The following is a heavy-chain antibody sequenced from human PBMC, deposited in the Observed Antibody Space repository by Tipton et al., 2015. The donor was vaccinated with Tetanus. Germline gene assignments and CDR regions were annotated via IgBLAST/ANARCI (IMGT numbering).Heavy chain of an antibody. V-gene: IGHV3-48*02. CDR1: GFTFSSYN. CDR3: ARAFFAAATS. D-gene: IGHD6-13*01. J-gene: IGHJ5*02. CDR2: ITSSSSTI. Sequence: SLRLSCAASGFTFSSYNMNWVRQAPGKGLEWVSYITSSSSTIYYADSVKGRFTISRDNAKNSPYLQMNSLRDDDTAVYYCARAFFAAATSWGQGTLVTVSS.